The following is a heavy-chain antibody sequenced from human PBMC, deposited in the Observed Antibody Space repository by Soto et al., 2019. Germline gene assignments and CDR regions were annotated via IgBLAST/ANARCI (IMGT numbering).Heavy chain of an antibody. CDR3: ARHKASNWFDP. V-gene: IGHV4-39*01. CDR1: VVSISSSSYY. CDR2: IYYSGST. D-gene: IGHD5-12*01. J-gene: IGHJ5*02. Sequence: PSETLSLTCIFSVVSISSSSYYCGWIRQPPGKGLEWIGSIYYSGSTYYNPSLKSRVTISVDTSKNQFSLKLSSVTAADTAVFYCARHKASNWFDPWGQGNLVTVYS.